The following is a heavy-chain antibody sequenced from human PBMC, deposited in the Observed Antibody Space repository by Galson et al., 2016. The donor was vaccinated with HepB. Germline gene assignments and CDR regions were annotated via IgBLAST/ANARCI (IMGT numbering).Heavy chain of an antibody. D-gene: IGHD1-14*01. J-gene: IGHJ3*02. CDR1: GGTFRSHT. Sequence: SVKVSCKASGGTFRSHTIIWVRQAPGQGLEWMGGIIPIFGTADYAQKFQDRVAITADESTRTVYMELSSLRSEDTAVYYCARGITGDLGPRKDAFDIWGQGTMVTASS. V-gene: IGHV1-69*13. CDR2: IIPIFGTA. CDR3: ARGITGDLGPRKDAFDI.